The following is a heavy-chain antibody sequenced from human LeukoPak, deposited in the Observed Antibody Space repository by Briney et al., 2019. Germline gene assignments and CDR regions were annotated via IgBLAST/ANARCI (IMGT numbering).Heavy chain of an antibody. Sequence: ASVKVSCKASGYTFTSYDINWVRQATGQGLEWMGWMNPNSGNTGYAQKFQGRVTMTRNTSISTAYMELSSLRSEYTAVYYCARGSWSSGSDGDYWGQGTLVNVSS. CDR3: ARGSWSSGSDGDY. D-gene: IGHD1-26*01. CDR1: GYTFTSYD. CDR2: MNPNSGNT. V-gene: IGHV1-8*01. J-gene: IGHJ4*02.